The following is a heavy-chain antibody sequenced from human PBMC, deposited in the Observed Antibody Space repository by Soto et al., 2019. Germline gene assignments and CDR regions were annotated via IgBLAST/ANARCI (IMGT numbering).Heavy chain of an antibody. CDR2: IRKKTNSYTT. CDR3: TTVTTVDYYFDY. J-gene: IGHJ4*02. V-gene: IGHV3-72*01. D-gene: IGHD4-17*01. CDR1: GLTFSDRY. Sequence: PGGSLRLSCAASGLTFSDRYIDFVRHSPGKGLEWVGRIRKKTNSYTTEYAASVKGRFIISRDDSTNSLYLQMSSLKTEDTAVYYCTTVTTVDYYFDYWGQGTLVTVSS.